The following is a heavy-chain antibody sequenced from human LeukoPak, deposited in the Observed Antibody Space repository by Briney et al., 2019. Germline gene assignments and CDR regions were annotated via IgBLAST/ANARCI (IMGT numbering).Heavy chain of an antibody. CDR2: ISGSGGST. CDR3: ARGTDDSSGWYWLY. Sequence: PGGSLRLSCAASGFTFSSYWMSWVRQAPGKGLEWVSAISGSGGSTYYAGSVKGRFTISRDNSKNTLFLQVNSLRAEDTAVYYCARGTDDSSGWYWLYWGQGTLVTVSS. J-gene: IGHJ4*02. V-gene: IGHV3-23*01. D-gene: IGHD6-19*01. CDR1: GFTFSSYW.